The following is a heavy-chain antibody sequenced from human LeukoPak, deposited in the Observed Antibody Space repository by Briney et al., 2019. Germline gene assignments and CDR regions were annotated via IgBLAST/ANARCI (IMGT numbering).Heavy chain of an antibody. CDR3: VRDIAAAGGFDY. D-gene: IGHD6-13*01. Sequence: PSETLSLTCTVSSDSISSYYWSWIRQPPGKGLEWIGYIYYSGSTNYNPSLKSRVTISVDTSKNQFSLKLSSVTAADTAVYYCVRDIAAAGGFDYWGQGTLVTVSS. J-gene: IGHJ4*02. V-gene: IGHV4-59*12. CDR2: IYYSGST. CDR1: SDSISSYY.